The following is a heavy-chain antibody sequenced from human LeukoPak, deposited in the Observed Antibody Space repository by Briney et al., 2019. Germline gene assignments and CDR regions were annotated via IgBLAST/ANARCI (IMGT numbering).Heavy chain of an antibody. CDR3: ARDIKSSSWPGVDAFDI. J-gene: IGHJ3*02. V-gene: IGHV1-18*01. D-gene: IGHD6-13*01. Sequence: ASVKVSCKASGYTFTNYAISWVRQAPGQGLEWVGWISAYNGNTNYAQKLQGRVTMTTDTSTSTAYMELRSLRSDDTAVYYCARDIKSSSWPGVDAFDIWGQGTMVTVSS. CDR1: GYTFTNYA. CDR2: ISAYNGNT.